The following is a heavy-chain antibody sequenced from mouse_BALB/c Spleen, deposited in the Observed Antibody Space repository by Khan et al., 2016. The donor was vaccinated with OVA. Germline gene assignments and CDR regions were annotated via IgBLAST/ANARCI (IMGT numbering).Heavy chain of an antibody. CDR2: IRNKANGYTT. Sequence: EVELVESGGGLVQPGGSLRLSCETSGFTFTDYYMSWVRQPPGKALEWLGFIRNKANGYTTEYSASVKGRFTISRDNSQSILYLQMNTLRAEDSATYYGARDIFGYYDFWGQGTTLTVSS. V-gene: IGHV7-3*02. J-gene: IGHJ2*01. CDR3: ARDIFGYYDF. CDR1: GFTFTDYY.